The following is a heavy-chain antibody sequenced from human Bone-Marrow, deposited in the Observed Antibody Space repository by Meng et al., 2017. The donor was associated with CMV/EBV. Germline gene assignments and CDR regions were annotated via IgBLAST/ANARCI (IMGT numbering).Heavy chain of an antibody. Sequence: SETLSLTCTVFGYSISSGYYWGWIRQPPGKGLEWIGSIYHSGSTYYNPSLKSRVTISVDTSKNQFSLKLSSVTAADTAVYYCARDGHYDILTGYNWFDPWGQGTLVTVSS. CDR2: IYHSGST. V-gene: IGHV4-38-2*02. D-gene: IGHD3-9*01. CDR3: ARDGHYDILTGYNWFDP. CDR1: GYSISSGYY. J-gene: IGHJ5*02.